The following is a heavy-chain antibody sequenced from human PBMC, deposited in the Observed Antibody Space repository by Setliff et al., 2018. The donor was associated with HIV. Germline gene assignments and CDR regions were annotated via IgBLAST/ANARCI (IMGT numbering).Heavy chain of an antibody. CDR2: IYSSGST. Sequence: PSETLSLTCTVSGGSISGHYWSWIRQPPGRGLEWIGYIYSSGSTNFNPPLQSRVTISVDTSKNQFSLKLSSVTAADTAVYYCARVSYYYDSSGYYYSEYFQHW. CDR3: ARVSYYYDSSGYYYSEYFQH. D-gene: IGHD3-22*01. V-gene: IGHV4-4*09. J-gene: IGHJ1*01. CDR1: GGSISGHY.